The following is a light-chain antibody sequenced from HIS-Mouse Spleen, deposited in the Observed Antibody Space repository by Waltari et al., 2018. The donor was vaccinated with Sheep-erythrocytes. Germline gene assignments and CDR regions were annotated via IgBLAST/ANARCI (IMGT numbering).Light chain of an antibody. Sequence: QSALTQPASASGSPGQSSTISCTRTSSDVRCYNLLSWYQQHPGKAPKLMIYEGSKRPSGVSNRFSGSKSGNTASLTISGLQAEDEADYYCCSYAGSSTPWVFGGGTKLTVL. CDR1: SSDVRCYNL. J-gene: IGLJ3*02. V-gene: IGLV2-23*01. CDR2: EGS. CDR3: CSYAGSSTPWV.